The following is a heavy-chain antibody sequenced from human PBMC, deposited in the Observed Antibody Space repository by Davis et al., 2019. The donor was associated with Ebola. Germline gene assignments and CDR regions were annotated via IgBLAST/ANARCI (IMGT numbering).Heavy chain of an antibody. J-gene: IGHJ4*02. CDR1: GFSVSTTY. CDR2: IYGGGNV. V-gene: IGHV3-53*01. CDR3: TRGVVGVIPSDH. Sequence: GGSLRLSCVASGFSVSTTYMAWVRQAPGKGLEWVSLIYGGGNVYYADSVGGRFTISRDNSKNTLYLQMNRLRAEDTAVYHCTRGVVGVIPSDHWGQGTLVTVSS. D-gene: IGHD3-10*01.